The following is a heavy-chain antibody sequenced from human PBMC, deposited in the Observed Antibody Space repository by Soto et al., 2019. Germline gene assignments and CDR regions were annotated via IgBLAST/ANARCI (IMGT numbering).Heavy chain of an antibody. CDR3: NPITMILVQEDY. CDR1: EFTFSNAW. CDR2: IKSETDGGTT. D-gene: IGHD3-22*01. J-gene: IGHJ4*02. Sequence: PGGSLRLSCAASEFTFSNAWMNWVRQAPGKGLEWVGLIKSETDGGTTDYAAPVKGRFTVSRDDSKNTLYLQMNSLTAEDTAVYPCNPITMILVQEDYWGQGTLVTVSS. V-gene: IGHV3-15*01.